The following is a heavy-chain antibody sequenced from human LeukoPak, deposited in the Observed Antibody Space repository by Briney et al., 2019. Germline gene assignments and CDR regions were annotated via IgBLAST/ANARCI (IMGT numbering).Heavy chain of an antibody. D-gene: IGHD2-2*01. CDR2: IWYDGSNK. Sequence: PGKSLRLSCAASGFTFSSYGMHWVRQAPGKGLEWVAVIWYDGSNKYYADSVKGRFTISRDNSKNTLYLQMNSLRAEDTAVYYCVARFQLLLPDYWGQGTLVTVSS. J-gene: IGHJ4*02. V-gene: IGHV3-33*01. CDR3: VARFQLLLPDY. CDR1: GFTFSSYG.